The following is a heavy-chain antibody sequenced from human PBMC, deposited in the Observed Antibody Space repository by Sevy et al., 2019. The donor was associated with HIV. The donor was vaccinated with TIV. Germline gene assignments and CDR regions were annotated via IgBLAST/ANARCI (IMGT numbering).Heavy chain of an antibody. CDR2: VYPHSGGT. J-gene: IGHJ6*02. CDR1: GYTFTGDY. D-gene: IGHD1-7*01. V-gene: IGHV1-2*06. CDR3: ARDGGGGTTNSGMDV. Sequence: ASVTVSCKASGYTFTGDYLHWVRQAPGQGLEWMGRVYPHSGGTNYAQKFQGRVTMTRDTSISTAYMELSRLRSDDTAVYHCARDGGGGTTNSGMDVWGQGTTVTVSS.